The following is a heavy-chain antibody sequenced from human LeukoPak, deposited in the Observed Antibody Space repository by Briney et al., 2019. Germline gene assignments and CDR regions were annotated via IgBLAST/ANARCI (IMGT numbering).Heavy chain of an antibody. CDR3: ARDYYGSETPH. CDR1: GFTFSTYS. Sequence: GGSLGLSCAASGFTFSTYSMNWVRQAPGKGLEWVSSISSSSSFIYYADSVKGRFTISRDNAKNSLYLQMNSLRVEDTAVYYCARDYYGSETPHWGQGTLVTVSS. D-gene: IGHD3-10*01. CDR2: ISSSSSFI. J-gene: IGHJ4*02. V-gene: IGHV3-21*01.